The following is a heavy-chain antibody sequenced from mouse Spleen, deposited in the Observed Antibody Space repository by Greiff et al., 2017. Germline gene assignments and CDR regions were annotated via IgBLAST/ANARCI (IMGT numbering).Heavy chain of an antibody. Sequence: EVKLMESGGGLVKPGGSLKLSCAASGFTFSDYGMHWVRQAPEKGLEWVAYISSGSSTIYYADTVKGRFTISRDNAKNTLFLQMTSLRSEDTAMYYCARGVASGSFAYWGQGTLVTVSA. J-gene: IGHJ3*01. CDR3: ARGVASGSFAY. D-gene: IGHD1-1*02. V-gene: IGHV5-17*01. CDR2: ISSGSSTI. CDR1: GFTFSDYG.